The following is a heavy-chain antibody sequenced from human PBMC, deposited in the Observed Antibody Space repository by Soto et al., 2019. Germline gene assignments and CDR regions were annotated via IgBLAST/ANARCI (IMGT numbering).Heavy chain of an antibody. CDR2: ISYDGSNK. D-gene: IGHD2-15*01. Sequence: GGSLRLSCAASGFTFSSYGMHWVRQAPGKGLEWVAVISYDGSNKYYADSVKGRFTISRDNSKNTLYLQMNSLRAEDTAVYYCAKDQISDPDGEYNWFDPWGQGTLVTVSS. V-gene: IGHV3-30*18. J-gene: IGHJ5*02. CDR3: AKDQISDPDGEYNWFDP. CDR1: GFTFSSYG.